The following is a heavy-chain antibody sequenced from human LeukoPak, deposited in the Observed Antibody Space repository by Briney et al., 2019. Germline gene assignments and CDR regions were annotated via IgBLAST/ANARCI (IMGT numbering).Heavy chain of an antibody. Sequence: GGSLRLSCAASGFAFSTYWMNWVRQAPGKGLEWVAIIKQDGSEEFYVDSVKGRFIISRDNAKNSLYLQMNSLRVEDTAVYYCVGGTGWRLDSWGQGTLVTVSS. CDR1: GFAFSTYW. J-gene: IGHJ1*01. D-gene: IGHD6-19*01. CDR2: IKQDGSEE. CDR3: VGGTGWRLDS. V-gene: IGHV3-7*05.